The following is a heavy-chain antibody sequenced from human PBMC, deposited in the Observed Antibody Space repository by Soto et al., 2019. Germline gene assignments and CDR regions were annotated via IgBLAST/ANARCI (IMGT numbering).Heavy chain of an antibody. CDR3: ARDSSGLWSRGENWFDH. D-gene: IGHD3-10*01. CDR2: ISSSGSTI. J-gene: IGHJ5*02. CDR1: GFTFSDYY. Sequence: QVQLVESGGGLVKPGGSLRLSCAASGFTFSDYYMSWIRQAPGKGLECVSYISSSGSTIYYADSVKGRFTISRDNAKNSLYLQMNRLRSENTAVYYCARDSSGLWSRGENWFDHWGQGTLVTVSS. V-gene: IGHV3-11*01.